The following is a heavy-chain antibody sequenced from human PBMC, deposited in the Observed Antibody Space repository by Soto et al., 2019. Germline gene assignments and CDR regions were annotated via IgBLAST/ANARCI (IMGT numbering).Heavy chain of an antibody. Sequence: DSVKASCKASGYTFTGAYMKWVRKAHGQGLECMGWIIPNSGGTHYAEQFQGRVTMTWDTSISTVYMELNSLTSDDTAVYYCAREEATAGNDCFDYWGQGTLVTVSS. CDR3: AREEATAGNDCFDY. J-gene: IGHJ4*02. CDR1: GYTFTGAY. V-gene: IGHV1-2*02. D-gene: IGHD6-13*01. CDR2: IIPNSGGT.